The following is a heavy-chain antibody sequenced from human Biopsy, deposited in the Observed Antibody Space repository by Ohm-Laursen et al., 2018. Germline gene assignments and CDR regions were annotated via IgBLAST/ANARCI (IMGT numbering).Heavy chain of an antibody. CDR2: ISYSRDT. Sequence: SETLSLTCPVSGGSISGSSWSWIRQAPGKGLEWIGYISYSRDTNYNPSLKSRITISVDTSKNQFSQKLTSVTAADTAVYYCAKHGSGWTGDDAFHIWGQGTMVTVSS. D-gene: IGHD6-19*01. CDR3: AKHGSGWTGDDAFHI. J-gene: IGHJ3*02. CDR1: GGSISGSS. V-gene: IGHV4-59*08.